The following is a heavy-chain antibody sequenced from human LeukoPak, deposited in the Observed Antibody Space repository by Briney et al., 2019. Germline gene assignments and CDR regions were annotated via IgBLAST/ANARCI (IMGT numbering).Heavy chain of an antibody. Sequence: PGGSLRLSCAASGFSFNSYGMHWVRQAPGKGLEWVTVISYDGTNKYYADSVKGRFTISRDNSKNMLYLQMHSLRAEDTAVYYCAKGSVAGVRNYIDFWGQGTLVTVSS. CDR3: AKGSVAGVRNYIDF. CDR2: ISYDGTNK. V-gene: IGHV3-33*05. J-gene: IGHJ4*02. D-gene: IGHD6-19*01. CDR1: GFSFNSYG.